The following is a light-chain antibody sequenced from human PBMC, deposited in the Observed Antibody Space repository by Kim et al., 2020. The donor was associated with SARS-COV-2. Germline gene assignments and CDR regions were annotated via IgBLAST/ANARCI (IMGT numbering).Light chain of an antibody. CDR1: NSHIGSNP. V-gene: IGLV1-44*01. CDR3: AVWDDSLNGRV. Sequence: GQMVTISCSGINSHIGSNPISWYQQAPGAAPKLLIYSNDQRPSGVPARFSGSKSGASASLAISGLQSEDEADYYCAVWDDSLNGRVFGGGTQLTVL. J-gene: IGLJ3*02. CDR2: SND.